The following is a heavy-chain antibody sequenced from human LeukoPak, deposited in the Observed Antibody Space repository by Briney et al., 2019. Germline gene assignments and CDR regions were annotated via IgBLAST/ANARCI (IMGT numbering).Heavy chain of an antibody. V-gene: IGHV3-23*01. Sequence: PGGSLRLSCAASGFTFSSYAMSWVRQAPGKGLEWVSAISGSGGSTYYADSVKRRFTISRDNSKNTLYLQMNSLRAEDTAVYYCANAKAIYYYYYGMDVWGQGTTVTVSS. J-gene: IGHJ6*02. CDR1: GFTFSSYA. CDR3: ANAKAIYYYYYGMDV. CDR2: ISGSGGST.